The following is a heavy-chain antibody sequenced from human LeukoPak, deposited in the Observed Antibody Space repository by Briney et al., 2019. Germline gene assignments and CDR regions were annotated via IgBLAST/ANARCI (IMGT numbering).Heavy chain of an antibody. CDR1: GFTFSDYG. J-gene: IGHJ4*02. Sequence: SGGSLRLSCAASGFTFSDYGIHWVRQAPGKGLEWVAVIWSDGNNKYYADSVKGRFTISRDNSKKTLYLQMNSLRVEDTAVYYCVRASGSFDYWGQGTLVTVSS. V-gene: IGHV3-33*01. CDR2: IWSDGNNK. CDR3: VRASGSFDY. D-gene: IGHD3-10*01.